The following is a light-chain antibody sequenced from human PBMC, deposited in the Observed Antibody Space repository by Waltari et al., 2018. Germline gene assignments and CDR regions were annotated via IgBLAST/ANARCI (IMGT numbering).Light chain of an antibody. CDR3: LLYSSGGQLVV. J-gene: IGLJ2*01. CDR1: TGAVTSRSY. Sequence: HTVVTQEPALTVSPGGTVTRTCASSTGAVTSRSYPNWVQQKPGHPPRAIVYNTGNKYSLTLARFSGSLLGGKAALTLSDVQPEDEAAYYCLLYSSGGQLVVFGGGTKLTVL. CDR2: NTG. V-gene: IGLV7-43*01.